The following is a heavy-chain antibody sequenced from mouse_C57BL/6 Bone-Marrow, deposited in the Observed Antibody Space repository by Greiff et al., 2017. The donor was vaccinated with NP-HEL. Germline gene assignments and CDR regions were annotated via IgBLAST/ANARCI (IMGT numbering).Heavy chain of an antibody. D-gene: IGHD1-1*01. CDR3: ARKSPGITTVAYYAMDY. Sequence: QVQLQQSGAELVMPGASVKLSCKASGYTFTSYWMHWVKQRPGQGLEWIGEIDPSDSYTNYNQKFKGKSTLTVDKSSSTAYMQLSSLTSEDSAVYYCARKSPGITTVAYYAMDYWGQGTSVTVSS. J-gene: IGHJ4*01. CDR1: GYTFTSYW. CDR2: IDPSDSYT. V-gene: IGHV1-69*01.